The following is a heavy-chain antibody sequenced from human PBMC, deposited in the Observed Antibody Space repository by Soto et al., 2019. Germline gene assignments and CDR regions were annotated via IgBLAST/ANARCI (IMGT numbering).Heavy chain of an antibody. CDR3: AKDMGSVSYYYAFDI. Sequence: EVQLVESGGGLVQPGRSLRLSCAASGFTFDDYAMHWVRQAPGKGLEWVSGIRWNSGSIGYADSVKGRFTISRDNAKNSLYLQMNSLRAEDTALYYCAKDMGSVSYYYAFDIWGQGTMVTVSS. D-gene: IGHD3-10*01. V-gene: IGHV3-9*01. CDR1: GFTFDDYA. CDR2: IRWNSGSI. J-gene: IGHJ3*02.